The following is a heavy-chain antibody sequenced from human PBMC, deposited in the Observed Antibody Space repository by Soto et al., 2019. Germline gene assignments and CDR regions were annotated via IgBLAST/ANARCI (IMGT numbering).Heavy chain of an antibody. CDR3: AAGSSGYSYGPSDYYYYYGMDV. D-gene: IGHD5-18*01. Sequence: SVKVSCKASGYTFTTFGISWVRQAPGQGLEWIGWIDPKSGNTKYAQKFQERVTITRDMSTSTAYMELSSLRSEDTAVYYCAAGSSGYSYGPSDYYYYYGMDVWGQGTTVTVSS. CDR2: IDPKSGNT. J-gene: IGHJ6*02. V-gene: IGHV1-58*02. CDR1: GYTFTTFG.